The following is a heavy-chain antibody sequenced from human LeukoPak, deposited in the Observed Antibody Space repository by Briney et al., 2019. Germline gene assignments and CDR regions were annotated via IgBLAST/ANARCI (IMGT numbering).Heavy chain of an antibody. V-gene: IGHV4-4*09. D-gene: IGHD3-3*01. CDR2: IYTSGST. CDR1: GGSISSYY. CDR3: AGYDFWSAEHRYYMDV. Sequence: SETLSLTCTVSGGSISSYYWSWIRQPPGKGLEWIGYIYTSGSTNYNPSLKSRVTISVDTSKNQFSLKLSFVTAADTAVYYCAGYDFWSAEHRYYMDVWGKGTTVTVSS. J-gene: IGHJ6*03.